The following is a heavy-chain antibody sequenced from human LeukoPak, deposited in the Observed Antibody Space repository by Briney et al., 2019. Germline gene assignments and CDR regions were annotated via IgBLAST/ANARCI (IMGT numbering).Heavy chain of an antibody. D-gene: IGHD6-19*01. Sequence: VKVSCKASGYTFTSYGISWVRQAPGQGLEWMGWISAYNGNTNYAQKLQGRVTMTTDTSTSTAYMELRSLRSDDTAVYYCAREQWLDYYYGMDVWGQGTTVTVSS. CDR1: GYTFTSYG. CDR3: AREQWLDYYYGMDV. CDR2: ISAYNGNT. J-gene: IGHJ6*02. V-gene: IGHV1-18*01.